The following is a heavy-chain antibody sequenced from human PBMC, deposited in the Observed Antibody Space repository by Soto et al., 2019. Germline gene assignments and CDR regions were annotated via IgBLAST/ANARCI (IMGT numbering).Heavy chain of an antibody. CDR3: ASSPKGDYYDSSGYLYYFDY. J-gene: IGHJ4*02. D-gene: IGHD3-22*01. V-gene: IGHV4-59*01. Sequence: SETLSLTCTVSGGSISSYYWSWIRQPPGKGLEWIGYIYYSGSTNYNPSLKSRVTISVDTSKNQFSLKLSSVTAADTAVYYCASSPKGDYYDSSGYLYYFDYWGQGTLVTVSS. CDR1: GGSISSYY. CDR2: IYYSGST.